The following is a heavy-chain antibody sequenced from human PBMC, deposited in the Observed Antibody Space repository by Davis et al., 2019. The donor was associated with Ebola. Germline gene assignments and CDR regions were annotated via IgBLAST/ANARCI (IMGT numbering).Heavy chain of an antibody. CDR2: IKQDGSEK. Sequence: GGSLRLSCVASGFTFSTFWMSWVRQAPGKGLEWVANIKQDGSEKYYVDSMKGRFTISRDNAKNSLYLQMSRLRAEDTAVYYCAILKGTYGMDVWGQGTTVTVSS. V-gene: IGHV3-7*01. CDR3: AILKGTYGMDV. J-gene: IGHJ6*02. CDR1: GFTFSTFW. D-gene: IGHD3-10*01.